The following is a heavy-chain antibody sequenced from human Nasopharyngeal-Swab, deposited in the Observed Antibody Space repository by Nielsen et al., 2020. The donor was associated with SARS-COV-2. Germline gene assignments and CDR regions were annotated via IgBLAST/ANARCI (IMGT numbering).Heavy chain of an antibody. D-gene: IGHD6-19*01. J-gene: IGHJ4*02. CDR2: IYTSGST. Sequence: SYTLSLTCTVSGCSISSLSYYWSWIRQPAGKGLEWIGRIYTSGSTNYNPSLKSRVTISVDTSKNQFSLKLSSVTAADTAVYYCARVTGYSSGWRGFDYWGQGTLVTVSS. CDR3: ARVTGYSSGWRGFDY. V-gene: IGHV4-61*02. CDR1: GCSISSLSYY.